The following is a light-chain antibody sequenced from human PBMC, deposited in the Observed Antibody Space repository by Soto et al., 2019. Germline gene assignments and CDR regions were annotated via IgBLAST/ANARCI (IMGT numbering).Light chain of an antibody. V-gene: IGLV1-44*01. CDR3: AAWDDSLNVPVYV. Sequence: QSVLTQPPSASGTPGQRVTISCSGSSSNIGSNTVNWYQQLPGTAPKLLIYSNNQRPSGVPDRFSGSKSGTSASLAISGLQSEDEADFYCAAWDDSLNVPVYVFGTGTKLTV. J-gene: IGLJ1*01. CDR2: SNN. CDR1: SSNIGSNT.